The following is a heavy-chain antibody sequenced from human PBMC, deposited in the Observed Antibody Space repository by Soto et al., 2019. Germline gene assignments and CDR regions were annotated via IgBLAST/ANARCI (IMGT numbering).Heavy chain of an antibody. D-gene: IGHD6-13*01. CDR1: GGSFSGYY. J-gene: IGHJ4*02. V-gene: IGHV4-34*01. Sequence: QVQLQQWGAGLLKPSETLSLTCAVYGGSFSGYYWSWIRQPPGKGLEWIGEINHSGSTNYNPSLKSRVTISVDTSKNQFSLKLSSVTAADTAVYYCARGGPGRQQLAPFDYWGQGTLVTVSS. CDR3: ARGGPGRQQLAPFDY. CDR2: INHSGST.